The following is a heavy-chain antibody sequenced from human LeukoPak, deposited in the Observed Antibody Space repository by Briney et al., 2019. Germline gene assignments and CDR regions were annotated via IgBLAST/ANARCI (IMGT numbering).Heavy chain of an antibody. CDR2: IHPGDSET. J-gene: IGHJ4*02. V-gene: IGHV5-51*01. D-gene: IGHD3-22*01. CDR1: GYSFNSHW. Sequence: GESLKIPCKGSGYSFNSHWIGWVRQMPGKGLEWMGIIHPGDSETRYSPSFQGQVTMSADQSITTAYLQWNSLKASDTAMYFCARTIAFYYDSSSYLDFWGQGTLVTVSS. CDR3: ARTIAFYYDSSSYLDF.